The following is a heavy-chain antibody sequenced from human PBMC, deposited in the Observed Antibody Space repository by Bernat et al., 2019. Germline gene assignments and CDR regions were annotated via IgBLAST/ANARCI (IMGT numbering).Heavy chain of an antibody. Sequence: QLQLQESGPGLVKPSETLSLICSVSGGSISSNSDFWGRIRQPPGKGLEGIGNICYSRGTYYNPSLKSRVTISVDTSKTQFSLKLSSVTAADTAVYYCARLKYDILTGYTDWGQGTLVTVSS. CDR2: ICYSRGT. V-gene: IGHV4-39*01. D-gene: IGHD3-9*01. CDR3: ARLKYDILTGYTD. J-gene: IGHJ4*02. CDR1: GGSISSNSDF.